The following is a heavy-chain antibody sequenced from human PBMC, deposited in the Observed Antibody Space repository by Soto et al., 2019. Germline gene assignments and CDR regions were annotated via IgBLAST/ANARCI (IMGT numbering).Heavy chain of an antibody. D-gene: IGHD6-13*01. Sequence: GGSLRLSCTASGFTFGDYAMSWVRQAPGKGLEWVGFIRSKAYGGTTEYAASVKGRFTISRDDSKSIAYLQMNSLKTEDTAVYYCTRESPDPRYSSSWCDYWGQGTLVTVSS. J-gene: IGHJ4*02. CDR2: IRSKAYGGTT. V-gene: IGHV3-49*04. CDR1: GFTFGDYA. CDR3: TRESPDPRYSSSWCDY.